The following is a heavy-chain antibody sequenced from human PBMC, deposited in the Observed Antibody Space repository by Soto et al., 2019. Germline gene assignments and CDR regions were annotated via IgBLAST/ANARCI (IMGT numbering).Heavy chain of an antibody. CDR1: GYSFTSHG. J-gene: IGHJ6*03. Sequence: QAQLVQSGAEVKKPGASVKVSCKASGYSFTSHGIILGLQAPGQGLEWMGWISGNSGDTNYAQKRQGRVTVTTDTHTSTAYMELRSLRSEHTAVSYFARMVQGSNMDHYHYIAVWGKGPRSPSP. D-gene: IGHD3-10*01. V-gene: IGHV1-18*01. CDR2: ISGNSGDT. CDR3: ARMVQGSNMDHYHYIAV.